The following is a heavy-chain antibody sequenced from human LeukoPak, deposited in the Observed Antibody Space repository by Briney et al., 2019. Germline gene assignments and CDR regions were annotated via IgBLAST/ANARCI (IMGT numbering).Heavy chain of an antibody. CDR1: GGSISSYY. J-gene: IGHJ5*02. V-gene: IGHV4-59*08. CDR3: ARHGSQRNYDFWSGPNWFDP. CDR2: IYFSGRT. Sequence: SETLSLTCTASGGSISSYYWSWIRQPPGKGLEWIGFIYFSGRTNYNPSLKSRVTISVDTSKNQFSLKLSSVTAADTAVYYCARHGSQRNYDFWSGPNWFDPWGQGTLVPVSS. D-gene: IGHD3-3*01.